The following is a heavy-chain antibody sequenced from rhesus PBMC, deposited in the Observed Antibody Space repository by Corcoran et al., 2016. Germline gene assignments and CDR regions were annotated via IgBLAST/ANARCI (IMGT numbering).Heavy chain of an antibody. Sequence: QVTLKESGPALVKPTQTLTLTCTFSGFSLTTSGMGVGWIRQPPGKALEGLALIYWDDDKRYSPSLKSRLTISKDTSKNQVVLTMTNMDPVDTATYYCARGGFPYWGDYWIFDYWGQGVLVTVSS. V-gene: IGHV2-174*01. J-gene: IGHJ4*01. CDR2: IYWDDDK. CDR1: GFSLTTSGMG. D-gene: IGHD3-34*01. CDR3: ARGGFPYWGDYWIFDY.